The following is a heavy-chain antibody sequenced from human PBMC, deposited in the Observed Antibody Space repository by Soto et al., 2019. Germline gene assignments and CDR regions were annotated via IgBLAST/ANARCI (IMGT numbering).Heavy chain of an antibody. D-gene: IGHD1-26*01. CDR2: TYYRSKWYN. J-gene: IGHJ5*02. Sequence: SQTLSLTCAISGDSVSSNSAAWNWIRQSPSRGLEWLGRTYYRSKWYNDYAVSVKSRITIDPDTSKNQFSLQLNSVTPEDTAVYYCAIGGAFISRVWGELWSTTPFDPWGQGTLVTVSS. CDR3: AIGGAFISRVWGELWSTTPFDP. V-gene: IGHV6-1*01. CDR1: GDSVSSNSAA.